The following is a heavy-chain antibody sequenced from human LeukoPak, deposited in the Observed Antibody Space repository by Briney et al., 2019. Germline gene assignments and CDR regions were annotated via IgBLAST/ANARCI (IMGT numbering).Heavy chain of an antibody. J-gene: IGHJ4*02. CDR1: GVSISSGGYY. Sequence: PSETLSLTCTVSGVSISSGGYYWSWIRQHPGKGLEWIGYIYYSGSTYYNPSLKSRVTISVDTSKNQFSLKLSSVTAADTAVYYCARTSRYYDSSGYYPALDYWGQGNLVTVSS. V-gene: IGHV4-31*03. CDR3: ARTSRYYDSSGYYPALDY. CDR2: IYYSGST. D-gene: IGHD3-22*01.